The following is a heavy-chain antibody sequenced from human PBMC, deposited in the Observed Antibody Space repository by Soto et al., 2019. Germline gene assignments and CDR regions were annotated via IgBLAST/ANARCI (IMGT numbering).Heavy chain of an antibody. V-gene: IGHV3-74*01. Sequence: GGSLRLSCAASGFTFTDYWTHWVRQAPGKGLVWVSRINSDGSRTSYADSVTGRFTISRDNAKNTLYLQMNSLRVEDTALYYCAREHRRAFSCDSWCQGTLVTVSS. CDR2: INSDGSRT. CDR1: GFTFTDYW. J-gene: IGHJ4*02. CDR3: AREHRRAFSCDS.